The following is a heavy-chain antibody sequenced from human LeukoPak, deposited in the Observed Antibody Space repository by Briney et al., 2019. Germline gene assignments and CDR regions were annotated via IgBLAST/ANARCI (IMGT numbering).Heavy chain of an antibody. CDR3: ARVTGYMIEDYFDS. CDR1: GGSFSGYY. D-gene: IGHD3-22*01. Sequence: PSETLSLTCAVYGGSFSGYYWSWIRQPPGKGLEWIGEINHSGSTYYNPSLKSRVTISVDTSKNQVSLKLSSVTAADTAVYYCARVTGYMIEDYFDSWGQGTLVTVSS. CDR2: INHSGST. J-gene: IGHJ4*02. V-gene: IGHV4-34*01.